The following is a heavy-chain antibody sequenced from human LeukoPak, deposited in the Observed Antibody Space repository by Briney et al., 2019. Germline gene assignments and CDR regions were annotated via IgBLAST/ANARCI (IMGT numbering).Heavy chain of an antibody. D-gene: IGHD1-26*01. CDR1: GFTFSSYG. V-gene: IGHV3-33*01. J-gene: IGHJ2*01. CDR2: IWYDGSNK. Sequence: PGGSLRLSCAASGFTFSSYGMHWVRQAPGKGLEWVAVIWYDGSNKYYADSVKGRFTISRDNSKNTLYLQMNSLRAEDTAVYYCARSFLGDWYFDLWGRGTLVTVSS. CDR3: ARSFLGDWYFDL.